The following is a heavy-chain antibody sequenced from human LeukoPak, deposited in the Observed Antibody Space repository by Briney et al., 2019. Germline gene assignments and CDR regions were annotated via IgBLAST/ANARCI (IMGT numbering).Heavy chain of an antibody. Sequence: GGSLRLSCAASGFTFSSYSMNWVRQAPGKGLKWVSSISSSSSYIYYADSVKGRFTISRDNAKNSLYLQMNSLRAEDTAVYYCARLTPGYGSGRGEVWFDPWGQGTLVTVSS. V-gene: IGHV3-21*01. CDR2: ISSSSSYI. D-gene: IGHD3-10*01. CDR1: GFTFSSYS. J-gene: IGHJ5*02. CDR3: ARLTPGYGSGRGEVWFDP.